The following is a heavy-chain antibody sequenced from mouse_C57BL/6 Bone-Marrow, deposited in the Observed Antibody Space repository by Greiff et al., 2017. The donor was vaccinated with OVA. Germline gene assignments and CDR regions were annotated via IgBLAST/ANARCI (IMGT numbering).Heavy chain of an antibody. CDR1: GYTFTSYW. D-gene: IGHD1-1*01. Sequence: QVQLQQPGAELVKPGASVKLFCKASGYTFTSYWMHWVKQRPGRGLEGIGRIDPNSGGNKYNEKFKSKATLTVDKPSSQAYMQLSSLTSEDSAVYYWASDYGSSIFDYWGQGTTLTVSS. J-gene: IGHJ2*01. CDR2: IDPNSGGN. CDR3: ASDYGSSIFDY. V-gene: IGHV1-72*01.